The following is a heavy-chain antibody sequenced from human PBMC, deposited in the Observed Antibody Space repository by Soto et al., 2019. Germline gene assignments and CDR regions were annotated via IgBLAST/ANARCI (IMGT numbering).Heavy chain of an antibody. J-gene: IGHJ4*02. CDR1: GGSFSGYY. D-gene: IGHD2-8*02. CDR2: INHSGST. CDR3: ARDKITGLFDY. V-gene: IGHV4-34*01. Sequence: QVQLQQWGAGLLKPSETLSLTCAVYGGSFSGYYWTWIRQPPGTGLEWIGEINHSGSTNYNPSLKSRVTISVDTSKNQFSLNLTSVTAADPAVYYCARDKITGLFDYWGQGTLVTVSS.